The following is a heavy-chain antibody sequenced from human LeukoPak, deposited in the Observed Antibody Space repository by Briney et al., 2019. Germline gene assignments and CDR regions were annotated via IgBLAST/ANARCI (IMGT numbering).Heavy chain of an antibody. D-gene: IGHD5-24*01. CDR3: ARDRRRRDGYTLYWYFDL. J-gene: IGHJ2*01. CDR2: IYYSGST. V-gene: IGHV4-59*01. Sequence: SETLSLTCTVSGGSISSYYWSWIRQPPGKGLEWIGYIYYSGSTNCNPSLKSRVTISVDTSKNQFSLKLSSVTAADTAVYYCARDRRRRDGYTLYWYFDLWGRGTLVTVSS. CDR1: GGSISSYY.